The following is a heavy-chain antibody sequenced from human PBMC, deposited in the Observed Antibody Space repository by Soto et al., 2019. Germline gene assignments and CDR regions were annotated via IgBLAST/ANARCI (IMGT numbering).Heavy chain of an antibody. Sequence: SVKVSCKASGGTFSSYAISWVRQAPGQGLEWMGGIIPIFGTANYAQKFQGRVTITADESTSTAYMELSSLRSEDTAMYYCAKARCSTANCYVPEYWGQGTRVTVSS. CDR1: GGTFSSYA. V-gene: IGHV1-69*13. J-gene: IGHJ4*02. CDR3: AKARCSTANCYVPEY. CDR2: IIPIFGTA. D-gene: IGHD2-2*01.